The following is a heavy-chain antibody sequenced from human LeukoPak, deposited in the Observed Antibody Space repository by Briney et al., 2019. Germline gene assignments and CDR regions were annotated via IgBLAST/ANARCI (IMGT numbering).Heavy chain of an antibody. CDR1: GFTFSSYE. CDR2: ISSSGSTI. CDR3: ARDRPYSSSSWGAYYFDY. Sequence: PGGSLRLSCAASGFTFSSYEMNWVREAPGKGLEWVSYISSSGSTIYYADSVKGRFTISRDNAKNSLYLQMNSLRAEDTAVYYCARDRPYSSSSWGAYYFDYWGQGTLVTVSS. V-gene: IGHV3-48*03. D-gene: IGHD6-6*01. J-gene: IGHJ4*02.